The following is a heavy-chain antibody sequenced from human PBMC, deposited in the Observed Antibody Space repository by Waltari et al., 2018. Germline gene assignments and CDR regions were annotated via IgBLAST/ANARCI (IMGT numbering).Heavy chain of an antibody. Sequence: EVQLVESGGGLIQPGGSLSPSCAASGFTVSRNYMHWVRLAPGKGLEWVSVIYSGGSTYYADSVKGRFTISRDNSKNTLYLQMNSLRAEDTAVYYCARDKPPRDYYYGMDVWGQGTTVTVSS. CDR3: ARDKPPRDYYYGMDV. V-gene: IGHV3-53*01. CDR1: GFTVSRNY. CDR2: IYSGGST. J-gene: IGHJ6*02.